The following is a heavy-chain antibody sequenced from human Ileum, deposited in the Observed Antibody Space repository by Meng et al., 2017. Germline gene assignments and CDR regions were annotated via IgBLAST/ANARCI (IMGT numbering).Heavy chain of an antibody. CDR1: GRSISSYF. CDR3: ARDVVPTVTYYYNWFDP. D-gene: IGHD4-17*01. J-gene: IGHJ5*02. Sequence: QRPGPRLLMPSAPRSLPSPVSGRSISSYFWSWLRQPAGKGLEWIGRIYTRGSTNYNPSLKGRVTMSVDTSKNQFSLKLSSVTAADTAVYYCARDVVPTVTYYYNWFDPWGQGTLVTVSS. V-gene: IGHV4-4*07. CDR2: IYTRGST.